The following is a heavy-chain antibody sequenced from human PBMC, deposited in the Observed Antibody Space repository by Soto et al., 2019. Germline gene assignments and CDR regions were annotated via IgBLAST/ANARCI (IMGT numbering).Heavy chain of an antibody. V-gene: IGHV1-8*01. CDR1: GYTFTSYD. CDR2: MNPNSGNT. D-gene: IGHD5-12*01. CDR3: ARLTDSGYDFSY. Sequence: QVQLVQSGAEVKKPGASVKVSCKASGYTFTSYDINWVRQATGQGLEWMGWMNPNSGNTGYAQKFQSRVTMTRTTAISTGYTELSSLRSEDTAVYYCARLTDSGYDFSYWGQGTLVTVSS. J-gene: IGHJ4*02.